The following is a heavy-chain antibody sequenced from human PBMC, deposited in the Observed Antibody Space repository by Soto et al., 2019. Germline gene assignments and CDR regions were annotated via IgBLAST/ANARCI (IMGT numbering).Heavy chain of an antibody. CDR1: GGSISSYDYY. V-gene: IGHV4-30-4*01. D-gene: IGHD6-13*01. CDR3: ASSHAGAHITAAVH. J-gene: IGHJ4*02. Sequence: SETLSLTCTVSGGSISSYDYYWSWIRQPPGKGLECIGYIYYSGSTYYNPSLKSRVTISVDRSKNQFSLKLSSVTAADTAVYYCASSHAGAHITAAVHWGQGTLVTVSS. CDR2: IYYSGST.